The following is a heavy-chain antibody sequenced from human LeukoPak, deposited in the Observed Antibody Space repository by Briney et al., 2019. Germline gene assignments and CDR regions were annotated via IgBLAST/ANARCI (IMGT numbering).Heavy chain of an antibody. CDR2: INHSGST. V-gene: IGHV4-34*01. CDR3: ARIIVVVPAAPRRYYYYGMDV. D-gene: IGHD2-2*01. CDR1: GGSFSAYY. J-gene: IGHJ6*02. Sequence: SETLSLTCAVYGGSFSAYYWSWIRQPPGKGLEWIGEINHSGSTNYNPSLKSRVTTSVDTSKNQFSLKLSSVTAADTAVYYCARIIVVVPAAPRRYYYYGMDVWGQGTTVTVSS.